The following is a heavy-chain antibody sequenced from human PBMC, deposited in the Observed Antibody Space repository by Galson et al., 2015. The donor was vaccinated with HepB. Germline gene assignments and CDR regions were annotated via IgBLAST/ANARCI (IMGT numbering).Heavy chain of an antibody. CDR3: ACPFAGAYRHY. Sequence: SLRLSCAASGFIFNRYGMNWVRQAPGKGLVWVSRINSDGSGTSYADSVKGRFTISRDNAKNTLYLQMNSLRAEDTALYYCACPFAGAYRHYWVQGSLVTVSP. J-gene: IGHJ4*02. CDR2: INSDGSGT. CDR1: GFIFNRYG. V-gene: IGHV3-74*01. D-gene: IGHD3-16*01.